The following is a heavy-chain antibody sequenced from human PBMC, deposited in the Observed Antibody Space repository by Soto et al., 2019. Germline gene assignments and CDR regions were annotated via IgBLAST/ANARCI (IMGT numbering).Heavy chain of an antibody. V-gene: IGHV4-59*01. CDR2: IYYSGST. J-gene: IGHJ6*02. CDR1: GGSISSYY. D-gene: IGHD2-15*01. Sequence: SETLSLTCTVSGGSISSYYWSWIRQPPGKGQEWIGYIYYSGSTNYNPSLKSRVTISVDTSTNQFSLKLSSVTAADTAVYYCSRASYCSGGSCYHYYYYYYGMDVWGQGTTVTV. CDR3: SRASYCSGGSCYHYYYYYYGMDV.